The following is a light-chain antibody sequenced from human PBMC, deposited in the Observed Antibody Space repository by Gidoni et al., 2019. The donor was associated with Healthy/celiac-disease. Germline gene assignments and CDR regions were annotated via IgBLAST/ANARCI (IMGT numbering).Light chain of an antibody. CDR3: SSYTSSSTLV. J-gene: IGLJ1*01. CDR2: DVS. V-gene: IGLV2-14*03. CDR1: TSAVGGYNY. Sequence: QSALTQPASVSGPPGQSITISCTGTTSAVGGYNYVSWYQQHPGKAPQLMIYDVSTRPSGVSNRFSGSKSGNTASLTISGLQAEDEADYYCSSYTSSSTLVFGTGTKVTVL.